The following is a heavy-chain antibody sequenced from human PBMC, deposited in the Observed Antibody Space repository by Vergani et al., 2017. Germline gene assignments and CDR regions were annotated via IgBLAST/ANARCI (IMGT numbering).Heavy chain of an antibody. CDR1: GFTFSSYA. D-gene: IGHD4-17*01. CDR3: AKETTVTSFADC. J-gene: IGHJ4*02. V-gene: IGHV3-23*01. CDR2: ISGSGGST. Sequence: EVQLLESGGGLVQPGGSLRLSCAASGFTFSSYAMSWVRQASGKGLEWVSAISGSGGSTFYADSVKGRFTISRDNSKNTLYLQMNSLRAEDTAIYYCAKETTVTSFADCWGQGTLVTVSS.